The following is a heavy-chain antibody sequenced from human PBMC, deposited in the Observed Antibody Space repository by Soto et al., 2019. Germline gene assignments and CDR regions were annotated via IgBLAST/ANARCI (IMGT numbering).Heavy chain of an antibody. J-gene: IGHJ4*02. Sequence: EVQLVESGGGLVKPGGSLRLSCAASGFTFSSYSMNWVRQAPGKGLEWVSSISSSSSYIYYADSVKGRFTISRDNAKNSLYLQMNSLRAEDTAVYYCARSYDSSGYSHYWGQGTLVTVSS. CDR3: ARSYDSSGYSHY. CDR1: GFTFSSYS. V-gene: IGHV3-21*01. D-gene: IGHD3-22*01. CDR2: ISSSSSYI.